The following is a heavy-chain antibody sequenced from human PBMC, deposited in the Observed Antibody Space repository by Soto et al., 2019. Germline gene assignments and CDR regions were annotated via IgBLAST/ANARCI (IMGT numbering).Heavy chain of an antibody. J-gene: IGHJ4*02. V-gene: IGHV3-23*01. CDR2: ISGGSGST. Sequence: EVQLLESGGGLVQPGGSLRLSCAASGFTFTSYAMSWVRQAPGKGLEWVSAISGGSGSTYYTDSVKGRFTISRDNSKSTLYLQMDSLRVEDTAVYFCAKGRKVLDYWCQGSLVTVSS. CDR1: GFTFTSYA. CDR3: AKGRKVLDY. D-gene: IGHD3-3*01.